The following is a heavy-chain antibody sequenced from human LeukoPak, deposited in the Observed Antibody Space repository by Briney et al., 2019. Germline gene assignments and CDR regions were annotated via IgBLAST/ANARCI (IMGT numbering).Heavy chain of an antibody. J-gene: IGHJ4*02. V-gene: IGHV1-2*02. Sequence: GASVKVSCKASGYTFTSYGISWVRQAPGQGLEWMGWISPNSGGTNYAQKFQGRVTMTRDTSISTAYMELSRLRSDDTAVYYCARDTEQWLVLSYFDYWGQGTLVTVSS. CDR1: GYTFTSYG. CDR3: ARDTEQWLVLSYFDY. CDR2: ISPNSGGT. D-gene: IGHD6-19*01.